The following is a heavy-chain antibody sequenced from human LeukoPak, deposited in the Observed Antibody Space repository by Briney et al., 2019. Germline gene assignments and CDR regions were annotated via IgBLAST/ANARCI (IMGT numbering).Heavy chain of an antibody. V-gene: IGHV4-31*03. Sequence: SETLSLTCTVSGDSMSCGGHYWSWIRQRPGKGLEWIGNIYYSGGTHYNPSLKSRLTISVETSQNHFSLTLSSVTAADTAVYYCARAPHHGISAFDYWGQGALVTVSS. J-gene: IGHJ4*02. D-gene: IGHD3-9*01. CDR3: ARAPHHGISAFDY. CDR2: IYYSGGT. CDR1: GDSMSCGGHY.